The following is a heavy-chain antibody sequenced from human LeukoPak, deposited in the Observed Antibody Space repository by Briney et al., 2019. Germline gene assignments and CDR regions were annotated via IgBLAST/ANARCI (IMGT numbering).Heavy chain of an antibody. CDR3: ARGGVVGASDY. D-gene: IGHD1-26*01. CDR1: GFTFGDYA. J-gene: IGHJ4*02. CDR2: IRSKAYGGTT. Sequence: PGGSLRLSCTASGFTFGDYAMSWVRQAPGKGLEWVGFIRSKAYGGTTEYAASVKGRFTISRDDSKSIAYLQMNSLKTEDTAVYYCARGGVVGASDYWGQGTLVTVSS. V-gene: IGHV3-49*04.